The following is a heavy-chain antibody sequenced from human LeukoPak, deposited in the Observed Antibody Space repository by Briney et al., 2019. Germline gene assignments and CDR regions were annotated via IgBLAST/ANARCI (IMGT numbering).Heavy chain of an antibody. Sequence: GASVKVSCKASGYTFTSYDINWVRQATGQGLEWMGWMNPNSGNTSYAQKFQGRVTMTRDMSTSTVYMELSSLRSEDTAVYYCARYSSSSSFDPWGQGTLVTVSS. CDR3: ARYSSSSSFDP. D-gene: IGHD6-6*01. V-gene: IGHV1-8*01. CDR1: GYTFTSYD. J-gene: IGHJ5*02. CDR2: MNPNSGNT.